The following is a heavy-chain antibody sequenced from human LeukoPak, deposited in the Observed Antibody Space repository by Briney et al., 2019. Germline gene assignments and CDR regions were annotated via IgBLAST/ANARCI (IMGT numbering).Heavy chain of an antibody. V-gene: IGHV3-30*04. Sequence: GGSLRLFCAASGFTFSSYAMHWVRQAPGKGLEWVAVISYDGSNKYYADSVKGRFTISRDNSKNTLNLQMNSLRAEDTAVYYCASDSRALFSNSWYWFDPWGQGTLVTVSS. J-gene: IGHJ5*02. CDR3: ASDSRALFSNSWYWFDP. D-gene: IGHD6-13*01. CDR2: ISYDGSNK. CDR1: GFTFSSYA.